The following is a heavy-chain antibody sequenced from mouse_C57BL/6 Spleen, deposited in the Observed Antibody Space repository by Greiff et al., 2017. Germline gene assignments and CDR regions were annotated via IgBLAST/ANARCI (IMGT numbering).Heavy chain of an antibody. J-gene: IGHJ4*01. CDR1: GFTFSNYW. D-gene: IGHD3-3*01. CDR3: TGGGPYAMDY. V-gene: IGHV6-3*01. CDR2: IRLKSDNYAT. Sequence: EVKVEESGGGLVQPGGSMKLSCVASGFTFSNYWMNWVRQSPEKGLEWVAQIRLKSDNYATHYAESVKGRFTISRDDSKSSVYLQMNNLRAEDTGIYYCTGGGPYAMDYWGQGTSVTVSS.